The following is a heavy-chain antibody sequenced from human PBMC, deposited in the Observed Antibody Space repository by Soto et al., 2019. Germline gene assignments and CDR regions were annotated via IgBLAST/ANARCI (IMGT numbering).Heavy chain of an antibody. V-gene: IGHV5-10-1*01. CDR3: ARQGWSSTSCYDYYYYGMDV. CDR1: GSSLTSYW. CDR2: IDPSDSYT. J-gene: IGHJ6*02. D-gene: IGHD2-2*01. Sequence: GESLKISCKGSGSSLTSYWISWVRQMPGKGLEWMGRIDPSDSYTNYSPSFHGHVTISADKSISTAYLQWSSLKASDTAMYYCARQGWSSTSCYDYYYYGMDVWGQGTTVTVS.